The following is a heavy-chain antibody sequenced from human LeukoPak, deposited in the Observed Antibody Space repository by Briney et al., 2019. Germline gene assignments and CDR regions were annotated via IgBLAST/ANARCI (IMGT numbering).Heavy chain of an antibody. CDR2: IYSGGST. V-gene: IGHV3-66*01. D-gene: IGHD3-22*01. CDR1: GFTVSSNY. CDR3: AKGLGFDITMIVVVIYYFDY. Sequence: GGSLRLSCAASGFTVSSNYMSWVRQAPGKGLEWVSVIYSGGSTYYADSVRGRFTISRDNSKNTLYLQMNSLRAEDTAVYYCAKGLGFDITMIVVVIYYFDYWGQGTLVTVSS. J-gene: IGHJ4*02.